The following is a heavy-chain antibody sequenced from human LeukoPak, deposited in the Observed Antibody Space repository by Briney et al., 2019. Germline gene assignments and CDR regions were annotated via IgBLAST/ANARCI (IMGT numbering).Heavy chain of an antibody. D-gene: IGHD3-16*02. CDR2: IYYSGST. CDR3: ARGRGIMITFGGVIAPYYFDY. V-gene: IGHV4-31*03. Sequence: PSQTLSLTCTVSGGSISSGGYYWSWIRQHPGKGLEWIGYIYYSGSTYYNPSLKSRVTISVDTSKNQFSLKLSSVTAADTAVYYCARGRGIMITFGGVIAPYYFDYWGQGTLVTVSS. CDR1: GGSISSGGYY. J-gene: IGHJ4*02.